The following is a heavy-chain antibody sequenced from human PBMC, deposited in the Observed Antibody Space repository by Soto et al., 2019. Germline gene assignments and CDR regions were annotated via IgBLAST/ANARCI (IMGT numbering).Heavy chain of an antibody. D-gene: IGHD1-20*01. CDR2: MNPNTGNT. J-gene: IGHJ4*02. Sequence: TSGDRNWLRQATGQWLEWMGWMNPNTGNTGYAQTFQGRVTMTRNTSISTAYMELSSLRSEDTAVYYCAREITGKFPNWGQGPLVTAS. V-gene: IGHV1-8*01. CDR1: TSGD. CDR3: AREITGKFPN.